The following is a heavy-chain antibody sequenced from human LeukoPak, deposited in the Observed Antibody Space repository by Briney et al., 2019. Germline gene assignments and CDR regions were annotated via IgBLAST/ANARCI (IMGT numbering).Heavy chain of an antibody. D-gene: IGHD3-9*01. V-gene: IGHV4-31*03. CDR2: IYYSRST. CDR1: GGSISIGGYY. J-gene: IGHJ6*02. CDR3: ARRYDILTGYFFRPGPTRVDV. Sequence: KASETLSLTCTVSGGSISIGGYYWSWIRQHPGKGLEWIGYIYYSRSTYYNPSLKSRVTISVDTSKNQFSLKLSSVTAADTAVYYCARRYDILTGYFFRPGPTRVDVWGQGTTVTVSS.